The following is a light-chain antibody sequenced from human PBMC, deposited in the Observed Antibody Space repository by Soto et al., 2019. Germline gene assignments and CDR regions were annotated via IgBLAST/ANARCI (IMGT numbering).Light chain of an antibody. J-gene: IGKJ4*01. CDR2: DAS. CDR1: QSISSW. Sequence: ISITLSPSTXSATKTARVPNPCRASQSISSWLAWYKKKPGKAXTXXXYDASTLESGVQSRFSGSGSGKDFTLTIRRRQPGGFEASNCQQSSSCPLTYGAGTQVDI. V-gene: IGKV1-5*01. CDR3: QQSSSCPLT.